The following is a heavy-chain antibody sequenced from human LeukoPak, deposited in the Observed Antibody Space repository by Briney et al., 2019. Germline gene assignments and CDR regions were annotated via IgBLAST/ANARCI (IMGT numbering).Heavy chain of an antibody. CDR2: ISISGSDT. V-gene: IGHV3-11*03. Sequence: GGSLRLSCEPSGFITVNAWMNWVRQAPGKGLEWVSYISISGSDTDYADSVKGRFTISRDNAKNSLYLQMSSLRGEDTAVYYCARCGTPNNYYYHGVDVWGQGTTVTVSS. D-gene: IGHD1-26*01. CDR1: GFITVNAW. CDR3: ARCGTPNNYYYHGVDV. J-gene: IGHJ6*02.